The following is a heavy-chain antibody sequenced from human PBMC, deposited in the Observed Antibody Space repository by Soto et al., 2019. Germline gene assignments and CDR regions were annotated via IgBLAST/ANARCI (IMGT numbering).Heavy chain of an antibody. J-gene: IGHJ4*02. CDR3: AKSYSSNWYDYFDY. V-gene: IGHV3-23*01. Sequence: GGSLRLSCAASEFTFSTYAMSWVRQAPGKGLEWVSAISGSGDTTYYADSVKGRFTISRDTSKNTLFLQMNSLRAEDTALYYCAKSYSSNWYDYFDYWGQGPLVTVSS. D-gene: IGHD6-13*01. CDR2: ISGSGDTT. CDR1: EFTFSTYA.